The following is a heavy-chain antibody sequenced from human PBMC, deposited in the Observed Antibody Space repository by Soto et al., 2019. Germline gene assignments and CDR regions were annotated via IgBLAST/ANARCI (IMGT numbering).Heavy chain of an antibody. Sequence: PSETLSLTCTVSGGSISPDYWSWIRQAPGVGLEWIAYVYYSGYTHYNPSLKSRVTISVDTSKNQFSLKLTSVTAADTAVYYCASLSFSGSYYLNRAEYFQQWCQGTLVTVSS. CDR1: GGSISPDY. CDR3: ASLSFSGSYYLNRAEYFQQ. V-gene: IGHV4-59*01. D-gene: IGHD1-26*01. CDR2: VYYSGYT. J-gene: IGHJ1*01.